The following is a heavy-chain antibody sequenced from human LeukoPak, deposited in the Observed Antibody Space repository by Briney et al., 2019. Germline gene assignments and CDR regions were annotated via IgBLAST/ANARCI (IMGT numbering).Heavy chain of an antibody. CDR2: IWSDENKK. CDR3: AREGLTSTPNNAFDI. V-gene: IGHV3-33*08. Sequence: PGGSLRLSCAASGLTFSSHWMHWVRQAPGKGLEWVAVIWSDENKKFYADSVKGRFTISRDNFKSTLYLQMDSLRVEDTAVYYCAREGLTSTPNNAFDIWGQGSVVTVSS. J-gene: IGHJ3*02. CDR1: GLTFSSHW. D-gene: IGHD4-23*01.